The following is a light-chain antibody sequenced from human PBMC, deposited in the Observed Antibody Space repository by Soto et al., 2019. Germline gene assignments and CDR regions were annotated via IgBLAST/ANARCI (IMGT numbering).Light chain of an antibody. CDR2: SAS. CDR1: QGVGSTY. J-gene: IGKJ4*01. Sequence: EIVLTQSPGTLSLSLGERATLSCRASQGVGSTYLAWYQQKPGQAPRLLIYSASSRATGIPDRFSGSGSGTDFTLTISRLEPEDSAVYSCQQYGSSPLTFGGGTKVQIK. CDR3: QQYGSSPLT. V-gene: IGKV3-20*01.